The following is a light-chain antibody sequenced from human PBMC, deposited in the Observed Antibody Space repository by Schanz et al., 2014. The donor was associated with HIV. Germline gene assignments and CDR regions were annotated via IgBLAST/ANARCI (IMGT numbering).Light chain of an antibody. CDR2: TDG. J-gene: IGLJ2*01. V-gene: IGLV1-40*01. CDR3: SSKATGGRAPFV. CDR1: NSNIGATSH. Sequence: QSVLTQPPSVSGAPGQGVTISCTGSNSNIGATSHVHWYQQLPGTAPKFLISTDGGRPSGVPDRFSVSKSATSASLAISGLLAEDEADYYCSSKATGGRAPFVFGGGTKLTVL.